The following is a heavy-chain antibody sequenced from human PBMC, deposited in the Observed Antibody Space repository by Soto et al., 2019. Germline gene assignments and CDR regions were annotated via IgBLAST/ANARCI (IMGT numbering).Heavy chain of an antibody. Sequence: QVVLVESGGGVVQPGRSLRLSCTTSGLTFSTYGMHWVRQAPGKGLEWVAVISFDGNNKYYADSVKGRFTISRDNSKNTMYLQMNRLRPEDTAVYFWAKPVFSGNSTSDYWGQGTLVTVSS. CDR1: GLTFSTYG. J-gene: IGHJ4*02. CDR3: AKPVFSGNSTSDY. V-gene: IGHV3-30*18. D-gene: IGHD1-7*01. CDR2: ISFDGNNK.